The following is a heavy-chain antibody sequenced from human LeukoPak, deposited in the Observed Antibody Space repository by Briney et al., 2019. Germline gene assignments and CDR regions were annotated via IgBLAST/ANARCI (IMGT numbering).Heavy chain of an antibody. Sequence: GGSLRLSCAASGFTFSSYAMSWVRQAPGKGLEWVSAISGSGAGTYYADSVKGRFTLSRDTSKNTLYLEMNSLRAEDTAVYYCARQSCLYSSGCFLDDWGQGTLVTVSS. CDR2: ISGSGAGT. J-gene: IGHJ4*02. CDR1: GFTFSSYA. D-gene: IGHD3-22*01. CDR3: ARQSCLYSSGCFLDD. V-gene: IGHV3-23*01.